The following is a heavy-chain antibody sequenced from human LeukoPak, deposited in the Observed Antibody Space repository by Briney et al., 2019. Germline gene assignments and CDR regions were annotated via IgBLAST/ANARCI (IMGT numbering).Heavy chain of an antibody. D-gene: IGHD1-1*01. Sequence: SETLSLTCTVSGGSISSYYWSCIRPPPGKGLEWIGYIYYSGSTNYNPSLKSRVTISVDTSKNQSSLKLSSVTAADTAVYYCARVERYYYYYGMDVWGQGTTVTVSS. V-gene: IGHV4-59*01. CDR1: GGSISSYY. J-gene: IGHJ6*02. CDR2: IYYSGST. CDR3: ARVERYYYYYGMDV.